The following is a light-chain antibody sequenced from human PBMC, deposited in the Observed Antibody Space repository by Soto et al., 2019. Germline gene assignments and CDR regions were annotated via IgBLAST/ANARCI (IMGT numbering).Light chain of an antibody. CDR2: LGS. CDR3: MQALQTPPT. Sequence: DIVITHSRLSLPVTPGEPASISCRSSQSLLHSNGYNYLDWYLQKPGQSPQLLIYLGSNRASGVPDRFSGSGSGTDFTLKISRVEAEDVGVYYCMQALQTPPTLGQGTKVDIK. CDR1: QSLLHSNGYNY. V-gene: IGKV2-28*01. J-gene: IGKJ1*01.